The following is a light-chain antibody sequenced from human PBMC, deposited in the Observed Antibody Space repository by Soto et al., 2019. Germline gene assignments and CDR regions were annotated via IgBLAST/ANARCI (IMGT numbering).Light chain of an antibody. CDR1: QSVSSSY. Sequence: EIVLTQSPGTLSLSPGERATLSCRASQSVSSSYLAWYQQKPGQAPSLLIYGASSRATGIPDRFSGSGSGTDFTLTISRLEPEDFAVYYCHQYDSSPVTFGQGTKVEI. CDR3: HQYDSSPVT. J-gene: IGKJ1*01. V-gene: IGKV3-20*01. CDR2: GAS.